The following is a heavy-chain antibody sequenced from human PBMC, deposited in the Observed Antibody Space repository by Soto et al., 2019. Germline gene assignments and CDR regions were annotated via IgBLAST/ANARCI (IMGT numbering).Heavy chain of an antibody. V-gene: IGHV3-23*01. CDR1: GFTLSSYV. CDR3: ARQFDYDTSGYYYAY. J-gene: IGHJ4*02. D-gene: IGHD3-22*01. CDR2: ISANGDST. Sequence: GGSLRLSCAASGFTLSSYVMSWVRQAPGKGLDWVSSISANGDSTYYADSVKGRFTISRDNSANTLYLQMSSLRADDTAVYYCARQFDYDTSGYYYAYWGQGTQVTVSS.